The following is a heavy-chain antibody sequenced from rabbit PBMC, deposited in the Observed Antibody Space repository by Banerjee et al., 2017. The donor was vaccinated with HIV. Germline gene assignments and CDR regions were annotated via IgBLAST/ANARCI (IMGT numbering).Heavy chain of an antibody. CDR1: GFSLSGYW. CDR2: FYVGSSGSS. J-gene: IGHJ2*01. CDR3: ARRDTYGHGDNAFDP. V-gene: IGHV1S45*01. Sequence: QEQLEESGGDLVKPEGSLTLTCTVSGFSLSGYWMSWVRQAPGKGLEWIECFYVGSSGSSYYASWAKGRFTHSKPWSPTVTLQMTSLTVANTATYFCARRDTYGHGDNAFDPWGRDPLVTVS. D-gene: IGHD2-1*01.